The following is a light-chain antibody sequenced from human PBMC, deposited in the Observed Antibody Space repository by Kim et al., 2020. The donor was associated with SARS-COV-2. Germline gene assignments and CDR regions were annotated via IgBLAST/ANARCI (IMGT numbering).Light chain of an antibody. CDR3: AAWDDSLNGWV. J-gene: IGLJ3*02. Sequence: QSALTQPPSASRAPGQRVTISCSGSNSNIGSNTVNWYQQVPGTAPKLLIYANNQRPSGVPDRFSGSKSGTSASLAISGLQSEDESDYYCAAWDDSLNGWVFGGGTQLTVL. V-gene: IGLV1-44*01. CDR1: NSNIGSNT. CDR2: ANN.